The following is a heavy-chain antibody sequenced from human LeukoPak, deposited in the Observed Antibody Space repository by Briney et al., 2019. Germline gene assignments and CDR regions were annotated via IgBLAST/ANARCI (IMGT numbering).Heavy chain of an antibody. CDR1: GFTFSSCW. CDR2: INSDGSST. V-gene: IGHV3-74*01. Sequence: GGSLRLSCAASGFTFSSCWMHWVRQAPEKGLVWVSGINSDGSSTRYADSVKGRFTISRDNAKNTLYLQMNSLRAEDTAVYYCGRGQGHGFDTWGQGTMVAVSS. J-gene: IGHJ3*02. CDR3: GRGQGHGFDT.